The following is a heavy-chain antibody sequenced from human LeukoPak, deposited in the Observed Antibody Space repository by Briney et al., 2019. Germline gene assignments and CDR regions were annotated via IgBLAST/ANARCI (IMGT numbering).Heavy chain of an antibody. D-gene: IGHD6-13*01. CDR3: AKDPARSGITAAWDY. CDR1: GFTFSNAW. V-gene: IGHV3-23*01. CDR2: ISGGGGST. J-gene: IGHJ4*02. Sequence: GGSLRLSCGASGFTFSNAWMNWVRQAPGKGLEWVATISGGGGSTYYADSVKGRFTISRDNSKNTLYLQMSSLRAEDTALYYCAKDPARSGITAAWDYWGQGTLVTVSS.